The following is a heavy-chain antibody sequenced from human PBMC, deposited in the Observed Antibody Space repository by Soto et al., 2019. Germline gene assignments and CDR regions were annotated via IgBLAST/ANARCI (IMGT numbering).Heavy chain of an antibody. CDR1: GGSISSSNW. Sequence: PSETLSLTCAVSGGSISSSNWWSWVRQPPGKGLEWIGEIYHSGSTNYNPSLKSRVTISVDKSKNQFSLKLSSVTAADTAVYYCARAYDDWNYGGGAFDIWGQGTMVTVSS. V-gene: IGHV4-4*02. CDR3: ARAYDDWNYGGGAFDI. D-gene: IGHD1-7*01. CDR2: IYHSGST. J-gene: IGHJ3*02.